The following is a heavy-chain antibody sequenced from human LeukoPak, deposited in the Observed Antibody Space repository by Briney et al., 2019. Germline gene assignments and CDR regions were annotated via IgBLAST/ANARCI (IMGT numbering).Heavy chain of an antibody. CDR2: IDSDGSST. J-gene: IGHJ4*02. D-gene: IGHD3-3*02. Sequence: GGSLRLSCAASGFTFSNYWMHWVRQAPGKGLVWVSRIDSDGSSTSYADSMKGRFTISRDNAKNTLYLQMHSLTDDDTAVYYCAREVRGHFAPNDYWGQGTLVTVSS. V-gene: IGHV3-74*01. CDR3: AREVRGHFAPNDY. CDR1: GFTFSNYW.